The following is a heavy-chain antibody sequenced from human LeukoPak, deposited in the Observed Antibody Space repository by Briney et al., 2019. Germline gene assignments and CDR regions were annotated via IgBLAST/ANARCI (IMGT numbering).Heavy chain of an antibody. D-gene: IGHD5-24*01. V-gene: IGHV4-39*01. Sequence: SETLSLTCSVSGASISSSSYYWGLIRQPPGKGLEWIGSIHYTGSTYYNPSLKSRVTISVDTSKNQFSLKLSSVTAADTAVYYCARGGQEGYNYPYFDSWDQGTLVTVSS. CDR3: ARGGQEGYNYPYFDS. CDR2: IHYTGST. J-gene: IGHJ4*02. CDR1: GASISSSSYY.